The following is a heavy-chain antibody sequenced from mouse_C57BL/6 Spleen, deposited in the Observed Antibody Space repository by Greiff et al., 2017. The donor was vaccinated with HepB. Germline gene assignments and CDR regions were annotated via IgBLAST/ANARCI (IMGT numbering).Heavy chain of an antibody. CDR2: IYPRDGST. D-gene: IGHD1-1*01. CDR3: ARAITTVVASLDY. J-gene: IGHJ2*01. CDR1: GYTFTSYD. Sequence: QVQLQQSGPELVKPGASVKLSCKASGYTFTSYDINWVKQRPGQGLEWIGWIYPRDGSTKYNEKFKGKATLTVDTSSSTAYMELHSLTSEDSAVYFCARAITTVVASLDYWGQGTTLTVSS. V-gene: IGHV1-85*01.